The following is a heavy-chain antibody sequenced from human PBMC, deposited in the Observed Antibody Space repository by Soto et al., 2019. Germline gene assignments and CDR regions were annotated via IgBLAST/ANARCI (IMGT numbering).Heavy chain of an antibody. CDR3: ARGPNRNRVPLVFDY. CDR1: GGSISSGDYY. V-gene: IGHV4-30-4*01. CDR2: IYYNGST. D-gene: IGHD1-1*01. J-gene: IGHJ4*02. Sequence: SEILSLTCTVSGGSISSGDYYWSWIRQPPGKGLEWIGYIYYNGSTYYNPSLKSRITISEDTSKNQFSLKLSSVTAADTAVYYCARGPNRNRVPLVFDYWGQGTLVTVSS.